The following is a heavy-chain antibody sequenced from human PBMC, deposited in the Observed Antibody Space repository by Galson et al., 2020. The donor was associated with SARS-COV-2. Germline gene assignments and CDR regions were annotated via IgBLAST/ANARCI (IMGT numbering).Heavy chain of an antibody. CDR3: AGRPLSGGRGFDY. Sequence: SETLSLTCAVSGYSISIAYYWGWIRQPPGQGLAWLASIYHTGSTYYNPSLKSRVTISQDTSENQVSLELTSVTAADTAVYYCAGRPLSGGRGFDYWGQGTLVTVSS. J-gene: IGHJ4*02. CDR1: GYSISIAYY. CDR2: IYHTGST. D-gene: IGHD1-26*01. V-gene: IGHV4-38-2*01.